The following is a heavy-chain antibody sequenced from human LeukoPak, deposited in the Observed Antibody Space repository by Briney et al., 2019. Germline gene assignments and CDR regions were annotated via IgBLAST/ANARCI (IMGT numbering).Heavy chain of an antibody. CDR3: AKDNPVLEY. Sequence: GGSLRLSCAASGFSFSTFGMHWVRQTPGKGLEWVSHISKDESNKYYADSVKGRFTISRDTSKNTLFLQMNSLRVEDTAVYYCAKDNPVLEYWGQGTLVTDSS. J-gene: IGHJ4*02. CDR1: GFSFSTFG. V-gene: IGHV3-30*18. CDR2: ISKDESNK.